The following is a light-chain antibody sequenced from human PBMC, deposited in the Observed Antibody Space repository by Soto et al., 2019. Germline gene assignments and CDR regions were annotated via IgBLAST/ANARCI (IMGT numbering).Light chain of an antibody. J-gene: IGLJ1*01. V-gene: IGLV2-11*01. CDR1: SSDVGGYNY. CDR2: DVS. Sequence: QSALTQPSSVSGSPGQSVTISCTGTSSDVGGYNYVSWYQQHPGKAPKLMIYDVSKRPSGVPDRFSGSKSGNTASLTISGLQAEDEADYYCCAYAGSYYYVFGTGTTLTVL. CDR3: CAYAGSYYYV.